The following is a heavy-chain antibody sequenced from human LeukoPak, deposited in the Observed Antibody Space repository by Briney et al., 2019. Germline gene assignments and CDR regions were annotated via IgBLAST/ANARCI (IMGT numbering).Heavy chain of an antibody. V-gene: IGHV4-4*09. D-gene: IGHD1-26*01. CDR3: ARRRCGSCPFDY. CDR1: GGSISSYY. CDR2: TYTSGST. Sequence: SETLSLTCTVSGGSISSYYWSWVRPPPGKGLEWDWYTYTSGSTNNNPSLKSRVTISVNTSKNQFSLKLSSVTAADTAVYYCARRRCGSCPFDYWGQGTLVTVSS. J-gene: IGHJ4*02.